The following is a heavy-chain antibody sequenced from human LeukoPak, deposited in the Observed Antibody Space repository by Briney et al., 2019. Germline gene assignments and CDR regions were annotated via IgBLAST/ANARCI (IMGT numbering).Heavy chain of an antibody. CDR3: AKGPLRGTAAAIDY. V-gene: IGHV3-30*18. D-gene: IGHD2-2*01. CDR2: ISYDGRNK. Sequence: GGSLRLSCAASGFTFNNYGMHWVRQAPGKGLEWVAVISYDGRNKHYPDSVKGRFTISRDISTDTLWLQTDSLRTEDTAVYYCAKGPLRGTAAAIDYWGQGTLVTVSS. J-gene: IGHJ4*02. CDR1: GFTFNNYG.